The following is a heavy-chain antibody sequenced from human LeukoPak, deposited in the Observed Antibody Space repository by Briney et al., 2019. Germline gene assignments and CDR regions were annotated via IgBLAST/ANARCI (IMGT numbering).Heavy chain of an antibody. Sequence: GESLKISCKGSGYSFTSYWIGWVRQMPGKGLEWMGFIYPGDSDTRYSPSFQGQVTISADKSISTAYLQWSSLKASDTAMYYCARLDYLVTTVSPFDYWGQGTLVTVSS. V-gene: IGHV5-51*01. J-gene: IGHJ4*02. CDR3: ARLDYLVTTVSPFDY. CDR1: GYSFTSYW. D-gene: IGHD4-11*01. CDR2: IYPGDSDT.